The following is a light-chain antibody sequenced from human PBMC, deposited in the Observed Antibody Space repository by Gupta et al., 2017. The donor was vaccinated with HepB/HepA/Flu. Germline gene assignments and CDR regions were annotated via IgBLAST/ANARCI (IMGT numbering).Light chain of an antibody. CDR3: CSYAGSTTSYV. CDR1: SSYVGSYNL. CDR2: EVN. J-gene: IGLJ1*01. Sequence: QSALTQPASVSGSPGQSITISCTGTSSYVGSYNLFSWYHHHPGTTPELMIYEVNKRPSGVSNRFSGSKSGNTASLTISGLQAEDEADYYCCSYAGSTTSYVFGTGTKVTVL. V-gene: IGLV2-23*02.